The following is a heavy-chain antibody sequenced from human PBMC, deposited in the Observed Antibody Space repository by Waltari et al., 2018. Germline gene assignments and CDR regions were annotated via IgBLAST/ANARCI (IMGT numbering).Heavy chain of an antibody. CDR1: GESFLGYF. J-gene: IGHJ4*01. D-gene: IGHD2-21*01. CDR3: ARYGEVPPNYFFDY. CDR2: IHYSGST. V-gene: IGHV4-34*01. Sequence: QVQLHQWGAGQLKPSETLSLTCAVSGESFLGYFWSWIRQSPGKGLEWLGAIHYSGSTNYNPTLASRLSLSVETTKKQFSLRLTSVTAADAALYFCARYGEVPPNYFFDYWGQGTLVTVSS.